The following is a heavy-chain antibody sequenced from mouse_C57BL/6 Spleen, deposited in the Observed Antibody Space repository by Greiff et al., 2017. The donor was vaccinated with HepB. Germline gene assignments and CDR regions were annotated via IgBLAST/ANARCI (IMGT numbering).Heavy chain of an antibody. CDR2: INPNNGGT. D-gene: IGHD2-2*01. CDR1: GYTFTDYN. Sequence: VQLQQSGPELVKPGASVKMSCKASGYTFTDYNMHWVKQSHGKSLEWIGYINPNNGGTSYNQKFKGKATLTVNKSSSTAYMELRSLTSEDSAVYYCARVGGYDEAWFAYWGQGTLVTVSA. V-gene: IGHV1-22*01. J-gene: IGHJ3*01. CDR3: ARVGGYDEAWFAY.